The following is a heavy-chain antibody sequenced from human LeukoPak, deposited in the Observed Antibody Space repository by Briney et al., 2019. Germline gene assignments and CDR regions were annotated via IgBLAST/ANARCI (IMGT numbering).Heavy chain of an antibody. CDR3: ATVDRIVGAQTFDY. V-gene: IGHV1-24*01. D-gene: IGHD1-26*01. CDR2: FDPEDGET. Sequence: ASVKVSCKVSGYTLTELSMHWVRQAPGKGLEWMGGFDPEDGETIYAQKFQGRVTMTEDTSTDTAYMELSSLRSEDTAVYYCATVDRIVGAQTFDYWSQGTLVTVSS. CDR1: GYTLTELS. J-gene: IGHJ4*02.